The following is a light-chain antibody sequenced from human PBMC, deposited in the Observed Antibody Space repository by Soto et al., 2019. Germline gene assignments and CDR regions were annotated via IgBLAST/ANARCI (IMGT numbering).Light chain of an antibody. Sequence: DIQRNQSPSSLSASVGDRVTITCRASQSLSSWLAWSQQXPGKAPKTLIYDASSLESGAPSRFSGSGSGTVFTLTISSLQPDDLATYYCQQYNTWWTFGQGTKVDIK. CDR1: QSLSSW. V-gene: IGKV1-5*01. CDR3: QQYNTWWT. CDR2: DAS. J-gene: IGKJ1*01.